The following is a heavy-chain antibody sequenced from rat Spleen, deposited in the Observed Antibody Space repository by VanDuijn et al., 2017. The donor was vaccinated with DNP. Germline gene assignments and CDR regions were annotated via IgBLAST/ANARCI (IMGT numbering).Heavy chain of an antibody. D-gene: IGHD1-2*01. CDR1: GFSLTSYH. J-gene: IGHJ4*01. CDR2: IWAGGGT. Sequence: QVQLKESGPGLVQPSQTLSLTCTVSGFSLTSYHVSWVRQPPGKSLVWMGSIWAGGGTAYNSLLKSRLSISRDTSKRQVFLKMNSLQTEDTATYYCARSHYSSYNYYVMDAWGQGASVTVSS. V-gene: IGHV2-15*01. CDR3: ARSHYSSYNYYVMDA.